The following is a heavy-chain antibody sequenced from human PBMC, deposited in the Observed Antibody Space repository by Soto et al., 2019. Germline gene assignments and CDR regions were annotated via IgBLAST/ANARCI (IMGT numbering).Heavy chain of an antibody. D-gene: IGHD3-3*01. CDR2: IYYSGST. CDR3: ASNDFWSVYFDY. V-gene: IGHV4-30-4*01. CDR1: GGSISSGDYY. J-gene: IGHJ4*02. Sequence: SETLSLTCTVSGGSISSGDYYWSWIRQPPGKGLEWIGYIYYSGSTYYNPSLKSRVTISVDTSKNQFSLKLSSVTAADTAVYYCASNDFWSVYFDYWGQGTLVTVSS.